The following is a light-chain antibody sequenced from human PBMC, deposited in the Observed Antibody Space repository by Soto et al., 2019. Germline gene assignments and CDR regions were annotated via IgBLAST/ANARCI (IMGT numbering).Light chain of an antibody. J-gene: IGLJ2*01. V-gene: IGLV2-8*01. CDR2: EAS. Sequence: QSALTQPPSASGSPGQSVTISCTETSSDVGGYNVVSWYQQHPGKAPKLMIYEASERPSGVPDRFSGSKSGNTACLTVSGLQAEDEADYYCSSYAGSNIVVFGGGTKLTVL. CDR3: SSYAGSNIVV. CDR1: SSDVGGYNV.